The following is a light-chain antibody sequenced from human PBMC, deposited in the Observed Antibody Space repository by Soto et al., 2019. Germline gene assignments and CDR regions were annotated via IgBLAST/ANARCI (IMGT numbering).Light chain of an antibody. Sequence: DIQMTQSPSTLSASVGDRVTITCRASQSISSWLAWYQQKPGKAPKLLIYDASSLESGVPSRFSGTGPGTEFTLTISSLQPDDFATYYCQQYNSYPRTFGQGTKVAI. CDR3: QQYNSYPRT. J-gene: IGKJ1*01. V-gene: IGKV1-5*01. CDR2: DAS. CDR1: QSISSW.